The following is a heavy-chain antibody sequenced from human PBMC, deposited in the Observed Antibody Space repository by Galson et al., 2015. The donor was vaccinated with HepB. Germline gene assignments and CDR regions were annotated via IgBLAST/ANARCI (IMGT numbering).Heavy chain of an antibody. J-gene: IGHJ4*02. CDR3: ARTRDTYYDFWSGYESYYFDY. CDR1: GYTFTSYG. D-gene: IGHD3-3*01. V-gene: IGHV1-18*04. CDR2: ISAYNGNT. Sequence: SVKVSCKASGYTFTSYGISWVRQAPGQGLEWMGWISAYNGNTNYAQKLPGRVTMTTDTSTSTAYMELRSLRSDDTAVYYCARTRDTYYDFWSGYESYYFDYWGQGTLVTVSS.